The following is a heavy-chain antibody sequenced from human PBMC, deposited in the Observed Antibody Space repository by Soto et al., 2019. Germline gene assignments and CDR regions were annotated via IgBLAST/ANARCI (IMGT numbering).Heavy chain of an antibody. J-gene: IGHJ2*01. Sequence: QVQLQESGPGLVKPSQTLSLTCTVSGGSISSGGYYWSWIRQHPGKGLEWIGYIYYSGSTYYNPSLTSRVTISVDTSKNQFSLKLSSVTAADTAVYYCARDPRDSELELNYWYFDLWGRGTLVTVSS. D-gene: IGHD1-7*01. V-gene: IGHV4-31*03. CDR2: IYYSGST. CDR3: ARDPRDSELELNYWYFDL. CDR1: GGSISSGGYY.